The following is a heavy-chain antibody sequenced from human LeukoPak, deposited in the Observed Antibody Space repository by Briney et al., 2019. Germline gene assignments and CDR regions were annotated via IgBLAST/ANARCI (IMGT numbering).Heavy chain of an antibody. CDR3: ARYAGLGVPDY. Sequence: SQTLSLTCAISGDNVSSKSAAWHWIRQSPSRGVGCMGWTYYRSKWNNDYAVSVRGRITIKPDTSKKQCSLLLNSVTPEDTAVYYCARYAGLGVPDYWGQGTLVTVSS. D-gene: IGHD2-8*01. CDR2: TYYRSKWNN. CDR1: GDNVSSKSAA. J-gene: IGHJ4*02. V-gene: IGHV6-1*01.